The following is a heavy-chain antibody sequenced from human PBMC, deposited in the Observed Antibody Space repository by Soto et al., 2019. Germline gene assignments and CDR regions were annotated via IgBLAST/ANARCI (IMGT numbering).Heavy chain of an antibody. V-gene: IGHV6-1*01. Sequence: SQTLSLTCAISGDSVSSNSAAWNWIRQSPSRGLEWLGRTYYRSKWYNDYAVSVKSRITINPDTSKNQFSLQLNSVTPEDTAVYYCARGVAVAGTGKYYFDYWGQGTLVTVSS. J-gene: IGHJ4*02. CDR1: GDSVSSNSAA. CDR2: TYYRSKWYN. CDR3: ARGVAVAGTGKYYFDY. D-gene: IGHD6-19*01.